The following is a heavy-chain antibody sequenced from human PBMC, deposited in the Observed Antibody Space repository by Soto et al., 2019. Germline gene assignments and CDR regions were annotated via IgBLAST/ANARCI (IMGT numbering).Heavy chain of an antibody. D-gene: IGHD3-10*01. J-gene: IGHJ6*02. CDR3: ARESQEYYGSGSYYYYYYYGMDV. V-gene: IGHV4-59*01. CDR1: GGNISSYY. Sequence: SQTHPLTYTVSGGNISSYYWSWIRQPPGKGLEWIGYIYYSGSTNYNPSLKSRVTISVDTSKNQFSLKLSSVTAADTAVYYCARESQEYYGSGSYYYYYYYGMDVWGQGTTVTVSS. CDR2: IYYSGST.